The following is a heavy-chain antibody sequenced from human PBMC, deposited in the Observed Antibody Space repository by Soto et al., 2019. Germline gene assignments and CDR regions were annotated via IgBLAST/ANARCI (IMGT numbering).Heavy chain of an antibody. V-gene: IGHV4-59*01. J-gene: IGHJ6*03. Sequence: QVQLQESGPGLVKPSETLSLTCTVSGGSISSYYWSWIRQPPGKGLEWIGCIYYSGSTNYNPSLQGRVNIAVDTSKNQFSLKLSSVTAADTAVYYCARDGTDSSSLHPLYYYYYMDVWGKGTTVTVSS. CDR2: IYYSGST. CDR3: ARDGTDSSSLHPLYYYYYMDV. D-gene: IGHD6-6*01. CDR1: GGSISSYY.